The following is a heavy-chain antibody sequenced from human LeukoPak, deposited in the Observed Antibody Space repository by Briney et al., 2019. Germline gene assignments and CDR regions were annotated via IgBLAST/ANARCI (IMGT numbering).Heavy chain of an antibody. V-gene: IGHV1-69*01. J-gene: IGHJ4*02. CDR3: ARENAAMGSFDY. CDR1: GGTFSSYA. Sequence: ASVKVSCKASGGTFSSYAISWVRQAPGRGLEWMGGIIPIFGTANYAQKFQGRVTITADESTSTAYMELSSLRSEDTAVYYCARENAAMGSFDYWGQGTLVTVSS. CDR2: IIPIFGTA. D-gene: IGHD5-18*01.